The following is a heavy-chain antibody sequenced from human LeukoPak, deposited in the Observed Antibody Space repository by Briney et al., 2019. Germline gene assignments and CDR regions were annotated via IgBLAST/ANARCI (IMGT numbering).Heavy chain of an antibody. CDR2: ISHDGNTK. Sequence: AGSLRLSCAASGFTFSDYGMHWVRQAPGKGLEWVAVISHDGNTKDYTDSVKGRITISRDNSKNTLYLQMNSLRAEDTAVYHCAKSGCSSTNCYLNFWGRETLVIVSS. CDR3: AKSGCSSTNCYLNF. V-gene: IGHV3-30*18. D-gene: IGHD2-2*01. CDR1: GFTFSDYG. J-gene: IGHJ4*02.